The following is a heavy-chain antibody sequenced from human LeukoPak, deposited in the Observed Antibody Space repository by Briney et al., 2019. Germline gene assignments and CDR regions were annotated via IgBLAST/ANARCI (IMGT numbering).Heavy chain of an antibody. CDR3: ASPPPGAGYHDAFDI. CDR1: GYTFTGYY. D-gene: IGHD1-26*01. CDR2: INPNSGGT. Sequence: ASVKVSCKASGYTFTGYYMHWVRQAPGQGLEWMGWINPNSGGTNYAQKFQGRVTMTRDTSISTAYMELSRLRSDDTAVYYCASPPPGAGYHDAFDIWGQGTMVTVSS. V-gene: IGHV1-2*02. J-gene: IGHJ3*02.